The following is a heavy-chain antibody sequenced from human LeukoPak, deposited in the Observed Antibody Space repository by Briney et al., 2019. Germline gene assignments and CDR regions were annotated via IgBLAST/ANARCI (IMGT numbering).Heavy chain of an antibody. CDR3: ARDSYSGSYSYFDY. CDR1: GGSISSYY. Sequence: SETPSLTCTVSGGSISSYYWSWIRQPAGKGLEWIGRIYTSGSTNYNPSLKSRVTMSVDTSKNQFSLKLGSVTAADTAVYYCARDSYSGSYSYFDYWGQGTLVTVSS. V-gene: IGHV4-4*07. J-gene: IGHJ4*02. CDR2: IYTSGST. D-gene: IGHD1-26*01.